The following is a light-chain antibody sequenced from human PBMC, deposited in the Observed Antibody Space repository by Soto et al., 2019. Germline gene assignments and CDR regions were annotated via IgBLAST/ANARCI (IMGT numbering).Light chain of an antibody. J-gene: IGLJ3*02. CDR3: QSYDSSLSGSSGV. CDR1: SSNIGAGYD. Sequence: QSVLTQPPSVSGAPGQRVTISCTGSSSNIGAGYDVHWYQQLPGTAPKLLIYGNSNRPSGVPDRLSGSKSGTSASLAITGLQAEDEADYYCQSYDSSLSGSSGVFGGGTKITVL. V-gene: IGLV1-40*01. CDR2: GNS.